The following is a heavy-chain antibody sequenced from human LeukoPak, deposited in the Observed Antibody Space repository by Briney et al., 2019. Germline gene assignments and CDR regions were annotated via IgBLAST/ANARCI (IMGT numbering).Heavy chain of an antibody. Sequence: SETLSLTCAVYGGSFSGYYWSWIRQPPGKGLEWIGYIYYSGSTNYNPSLKSRVTISVDTSKNQFSLKLSSVTAADTAVYYCARLHRSTSRTFDPWGQGTLVTVSS. D-gene: IGHD2-2*01. CDR2: IYYSGST. J-gene: IGHJ5*02. V-gene: IGHV4-59*08. CDR1: GGSFSGYY. CDR3: ARLHRSTSRTFDP.